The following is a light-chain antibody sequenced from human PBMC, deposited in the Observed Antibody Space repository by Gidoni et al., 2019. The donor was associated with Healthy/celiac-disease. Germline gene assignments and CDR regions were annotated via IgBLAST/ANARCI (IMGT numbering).Light chain of an antibody. J-gene: IGKJ2*01. CDR2: WAS. Sequence: IVMTQPPDPLLLSLGERATINCKSSQSVLYSSNNKNYLDWYQQKPGQPPKLLIYWASTRESGVPDRFSGSGSGTDFTLTISSLQAEDVAVYYCQQYYSTPPYTFGQGTKLEIK. CDR3: QQYYSTPPYT. CDR1: QSVLYSSNNKNY. V-gene: IGKV4-1*01.